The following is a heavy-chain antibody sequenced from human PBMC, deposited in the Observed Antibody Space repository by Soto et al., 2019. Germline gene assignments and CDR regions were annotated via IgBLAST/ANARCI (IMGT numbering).Heavy chain of an antibody. CDR1: GGSISSYY. J-gene: IGHJ6*02. V-gene: IGHV4-59*01. D-gene: IGHD2-2*01. CDR3: ARSGIPRGTYCSSTSCPIYGMDV. CDR2: IYYSGST. Sequence: PSETLSLTCTVSGGSISSYYWSWIRQPPGKGLEWIGYIYYSGSTNYNPSLKSRVTISVDTSKNQFSLKLSSVTAADTAVYYCARSGIPRGTYCSSTSCPIYGMDVWGQGTTVTVS.